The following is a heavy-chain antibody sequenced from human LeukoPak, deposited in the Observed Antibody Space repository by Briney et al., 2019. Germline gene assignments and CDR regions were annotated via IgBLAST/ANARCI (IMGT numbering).Heavy chain of an antibody. Sequence: GGSLRLSCAASGFTFDDYAMHWVRQAPGKGLEWVSGISWNSGSIGYADSVKGRFTISRDNAKSSLYLQMNSLRAEDTALYYCAKDSEQLPLNWFDPWGQGTLVTVSS. V-gene: IGHV3-9*01. CDR3: AKDSEQLPLNWFDP. CDR1: GFTFDDYA. D-gene: IGHD6-13*01. CDR2: ISWNSGSI. J-gene: IGHJ5*02.